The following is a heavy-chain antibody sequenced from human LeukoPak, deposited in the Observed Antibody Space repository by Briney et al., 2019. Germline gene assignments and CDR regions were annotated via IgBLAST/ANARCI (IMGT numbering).Heavy chain of an antibody. V-gene: IGHV3-49*04. CDR2: IRSKAYGGTT. CDR1: GFTFGDSA. D-gene: IGHD4-23*01. CDR3: TRYGGNSFSY. Sequence: GRSLRLSCTASGFTFGDSAMSWVRQAPGKGLEWVGFIRSKAYGGTTEYAASVKGRFTLSRDDSKSIAYLQMNSLKTEDTAVYYCTRYGGNSFSYWGQGTLVTVSS. J-gene: IGHJ4*02.